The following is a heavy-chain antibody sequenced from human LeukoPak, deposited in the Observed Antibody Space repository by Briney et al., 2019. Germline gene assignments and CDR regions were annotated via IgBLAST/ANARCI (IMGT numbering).Heavy chain of an antibody. V-gene: IGHV1-46*01. CDR2: INPSGGST. J-gene: IGHJ4*02. Sequence: GASVKVSCKASGYTFTSYYMHWVRQAPGQGLEWMGIINPSGGSTSYAQKFQGRVTMTRDMSTSTVYMELSSLRSEDTAVYYCALSPTAIYAFWSGQFDYWGQGTPVTVSS. CDR3: ALSPTAIYAFWSGQFDY. D-gene: IGHD3-3*01. CDR1: GYTFTSYY.